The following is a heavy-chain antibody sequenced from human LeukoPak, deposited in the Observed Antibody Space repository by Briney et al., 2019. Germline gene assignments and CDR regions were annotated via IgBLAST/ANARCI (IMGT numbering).Heavy chain of an antibody. J-gene: IGHJ5*02. V-gene: IGHV3-23*01. CDR1: GFTFAGSA. Sequence: GGSLRLSCATSGFTFAGSAMGWVRQAAGKGLEWVSSISGSGADTYYADSVKGRFTISKDSSKHTLHLQMNSLRPEHTAVYYCAKDRGFSGSYYGFDRWGHGTLVTVSS. CDR3: AKDRGFSGSYYGFDR. D-gene: IGHD1-26*01. CDR2: ISGSGADT.